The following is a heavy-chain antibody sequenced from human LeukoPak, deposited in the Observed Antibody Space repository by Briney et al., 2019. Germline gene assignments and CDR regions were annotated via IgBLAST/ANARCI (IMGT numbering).Heavy chain of an antibody. CDR1: GFTFSTYW. CDR2: IKQDGSEK. D-gene: IGHD6-13*01. CDR3: TREAAAGIDY. J-gene: IGHJ4*02. V-gene: IGHV3-7*01. Sequence: PGGSLRLSCAASGFTFSTYWMSWVRQAPGKGLEWVANIKQDGSEKYYLDSVKGRFPISRDNAKNSLYLQMNSLRAEDTAVYFCTREAAAGIDYWGQGTLVTVSS.